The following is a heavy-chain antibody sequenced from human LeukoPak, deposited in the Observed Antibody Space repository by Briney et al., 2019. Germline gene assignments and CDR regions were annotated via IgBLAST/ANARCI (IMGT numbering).Heavy chain of an antibody. J-gene: IGHJ5*02. V-gene: IGHV1-2*02. CDR3: ARDPGILTGYYNL. CDR1: GYTFTGYY. CDR2: INPNSGGT. Sequence: GASVKVSCKASGYTFTGYYMHWVRQAPGQGLEWMGWINPNSGGTNYAQKFQGRVTMTRDTSISTAYMELSRLRSDDTAVYYCARDPGILTGYYNLWGQGTLVTVSS. D-gene: IGHD3-9*01.